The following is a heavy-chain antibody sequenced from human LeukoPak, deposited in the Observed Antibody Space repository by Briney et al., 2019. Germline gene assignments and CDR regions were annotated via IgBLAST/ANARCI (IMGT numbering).Heavy chain of an antibody. CDR1: GGSFSGYY. V-gene: IGHV4-34*01. Sequence: SETLSLTCAVYGGSFSGYYWSWIRQPPGKGLEWIGEINHSGSTNYNPSHKSRVTISVDTSKNQFSPKPSSVTAADTAVYYCARGHWGHWFDPWGQGTLVTVSS. CDR3: ARGHWGHWFDP. CDR2: INHSGST. D-gene: IGHD7-27*01. J-gene: IGHJ5*02.